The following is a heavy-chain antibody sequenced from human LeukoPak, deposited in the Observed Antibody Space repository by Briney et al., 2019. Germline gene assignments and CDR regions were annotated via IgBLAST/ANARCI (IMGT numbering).Heavy chain of an antibody. J-gene: IGHJ6*02. CDR2: INHSGST. D-gene: IGHD3-9*01. Sequence: SETLSLTCAVYGGSFSGYYWSWIRQPPGKGLEWIGEINHSGSTNYNPSLKSRATISVDTSKNQCSLKLSSVTAADTAVYYCARGLRYFDWPDGMDVWGQGTTVTVSS. V-gene: IGHV4-34*01. CDR3: ARGLRYFDWPDGMDV. CDR1: GGSFSGYY.